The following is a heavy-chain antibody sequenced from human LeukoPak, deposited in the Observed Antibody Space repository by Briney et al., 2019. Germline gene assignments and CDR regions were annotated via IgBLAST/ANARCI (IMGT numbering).Heavy chain of an antibody. J-gene: IGHJ4*02. Sequence: ASVKVSCKASGGTFSSYAISWVRQAPGQGLEWMGGIIPIFGTTNYAQKFQDRVTITADKSTSTAYMELSSLRSEDTAVYYCARGYVRGVTAGVYWGQGTLVTVSS. CDR1: GGTFSSYA. CDR2: IIPIFGTT. CDR3: ARGYVRGVTAGVY. V-gene: IGHV1-69*06. D-gene: IGHD3-10*02.